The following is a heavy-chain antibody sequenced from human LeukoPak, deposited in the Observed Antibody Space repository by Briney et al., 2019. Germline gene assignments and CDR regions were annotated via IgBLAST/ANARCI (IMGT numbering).Heavy chain of an antibody. D-gene: IGHD3-10*01. CDR1: GFTFSSYG. Sequence: GGSLRLSCAASGFTFSSYGMHWVRQAPGKGLEWVAFIRYDGSNKYYADSVKGRFTTSRDNSKNTLYLQMSSLRAEDTAVYYCAKDLMVRGVPRQGFDYWGQGTLVTVSS. V-gene: IGHV3-30*02. CDR3: AKDLMVRGVPRQGFDY. J-gene: IGHJ4*02. CDR2: IRYDGSNK.